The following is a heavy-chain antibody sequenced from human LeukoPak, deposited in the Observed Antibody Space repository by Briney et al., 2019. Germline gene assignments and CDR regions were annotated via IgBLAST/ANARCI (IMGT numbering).Heavy chain of an antibody. J-gene: IGHJ2*01. CDR1: GFTLRDYF. CDR2: SSETGTAY. Sequence: PGGSLRLSCAASGFTLRDYFMSWIRQPPGKGLEWIAYSSETGTAYSYAASVKGRFTISRDNAKNSLSLQMDSLRADDTALYYCVRGGERTGNSYFDLRGRGTLVTVSS. CDR3: VRGGERTGNSYFDL. V-gene: IGHV3-11*04. D-gene: IGHD2-8*02.